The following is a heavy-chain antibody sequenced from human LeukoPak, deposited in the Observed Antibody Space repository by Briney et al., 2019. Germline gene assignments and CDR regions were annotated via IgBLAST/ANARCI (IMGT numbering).Heavy chain of an antibody. Sequence: PGGSLRLSCAAPGFTFSSYWMAWVRQAPGKGLEWVAVISYDGFNTYYTDSVKGRFTISRDNSKNTLYLQMNSLRAEDTAVYYCAKDRLITMVRGVPADYWGQGTLVTVSS. J-gene: IGHJ4*02. CDR3: AKDRLITMVRGVPADY. V-gene: IGHV3-30*18. CDR1: GFTFSSYW. D-gene: IGHD3-10*01. CDR2: ISYDGFNT.